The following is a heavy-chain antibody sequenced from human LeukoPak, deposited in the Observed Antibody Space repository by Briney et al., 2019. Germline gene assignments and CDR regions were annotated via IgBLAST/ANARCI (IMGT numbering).Heavy chain of an antibody. J-gene: IGHJ4*02. D-gene: IGHD2/OR15-2a*01. CDR1: GFSFSVYG. Sequence: GGSLRLSCAASGFSFSVYGMHWVRQVPGEGLEWVAVIGHDGTYNGYAHSVKGRFTISRDNSQRTVYLQMSNVRVDDTAVYYCARDLRTGKYYDYWGQGTLVTVSS. V-gene: IGHV3-33*01. CDR3: ARDLRTGKYYDY. CDR2: IGHDGTYN.